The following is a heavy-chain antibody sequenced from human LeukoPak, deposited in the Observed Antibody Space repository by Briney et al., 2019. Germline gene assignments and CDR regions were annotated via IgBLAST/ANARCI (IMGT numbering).Heavy chain of an antibody. CDR1: GYSISSGYY. Sequence: TPSETLSLTCTVSGYSISSGYYWGWIRQPPGKGLEWIGSIYHSGSTYYNPSLKSRVTISVDTSKNQFSLQLSSVTAADTAVYYCARVYFYGSGSYYNGFDYWGQGTLVTVSS. J-gene: IGHJ4*02. CDR2: IYHSGST. D-gene: IGHD3-10*01. V-gene: IGHV4-38-2*02. CDR3: ARVYFYGSGSYYNGFDY.